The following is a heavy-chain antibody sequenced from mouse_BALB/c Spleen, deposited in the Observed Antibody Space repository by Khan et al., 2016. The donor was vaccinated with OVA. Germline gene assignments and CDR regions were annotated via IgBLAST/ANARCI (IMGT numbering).Heavy chain of an antibody. V-gene: IGHV1S136*01. CDR3: TRGGRLPWYFDV. CDR1: GYTFTSYV. Sequence: EVQLQQSGPALVKPGASVKMSCKASGYTFTSYVMHWVKQNPGQGLEWIGYINPYNAGPKYNEKFKGKATLTSDKSSSTTYMELSGLTSDDSAVFYCTRGGRLPWYFDVWGAGTTVTVSS. CDR2: INPYNAGP. D-gene: IGHD3-3*01. J-gene: IGHJ1*01.